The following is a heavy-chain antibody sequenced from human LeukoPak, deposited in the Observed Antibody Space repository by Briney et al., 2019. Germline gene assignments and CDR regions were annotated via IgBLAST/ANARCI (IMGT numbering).Heavy chain of an antibody. CDR3: AKSTTVTQRGYFDY. J-gene: IGHJ4*02. V-gene: IGHV3-30*18. D-gene: IGHD4-17*01. CDR1: GFTFSSYG. CDR2: ISYDGSNK. Sequence: GRSLRLSCAASGFTFSSYGMHWVRQAPARGLEWVAIISYDGSNKYYADSVKGRFTISRDNSKNTLYLQMNSLRAEDTAVYYCAKSTTVTQRGYFDYWGQGTLVTVSS.